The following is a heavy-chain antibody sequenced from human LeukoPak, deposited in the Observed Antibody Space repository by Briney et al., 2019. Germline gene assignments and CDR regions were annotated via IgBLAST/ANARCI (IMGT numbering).Heavy chain of an antibody. J-gene: IGHJ4*02. Sequence: GGSLRLSCTASGFTFSSYTMSWVRQAPGKGLKWGSTITTGGPNTYYADSVKGRFTVSRDDSKNTLYLQMNSLIAEDTAVYYCAKDGGLWVSAHWGDSWGRGTLVTVSS. V-gene: IGHV3-23*01. CDR3: AKDGGLWVSAHWGDS. CDR2: ITTGGPNT. CDR1: GFTFSSYT. D-gene: IGHD7-27*01.